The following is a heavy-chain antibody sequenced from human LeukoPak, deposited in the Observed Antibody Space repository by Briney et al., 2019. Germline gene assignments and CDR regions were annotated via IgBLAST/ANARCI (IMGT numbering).Heavy chain of an antibody. V-gene: IGHV4-39*01. Sequence: NPSETLSLTCIVSGDSISSGSYYWGWIRQPPGKGLEWIGSIYYSGNTYYNPSLKSRVTISVDTSKNQFSLKVSSVTAADTAFYYCARNDVPLKFDYWGQGTLVTVSS. D-gene: IGHD2-2*01. J-gene: IGHJ4*02. CDR2: IYYSGNT. CDR1: GDSISSGSYY. CDR3: ARNDVPLKFDY.